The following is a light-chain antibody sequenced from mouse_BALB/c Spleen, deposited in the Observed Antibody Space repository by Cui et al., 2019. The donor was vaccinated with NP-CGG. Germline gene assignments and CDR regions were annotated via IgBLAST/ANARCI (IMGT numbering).Light chain of an antibody. CDR1: TGAVTTSNY. V-gene: IGLV1*01. J-gene: IGLJ1*01. CDR2: GTN. CDR3: ALWYSNHWV. Sequence: QPVVTHESAVTTSPGETVTLTCRSSTGAVTTSNYANWVQEKPDHLFTGLIGGTNNRAPGVPARFSGSLIGDKAALTITGAQTEDETIYFCALWYSNHWVFGGGTKLTVL.